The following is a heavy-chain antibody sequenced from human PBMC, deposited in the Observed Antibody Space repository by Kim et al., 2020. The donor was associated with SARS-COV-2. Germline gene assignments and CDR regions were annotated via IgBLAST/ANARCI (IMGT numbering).Heavy chain of an antibody. CDR1: GSTFSRFA. V-gene: IGHV3-64*01. Sequence: GGSLRLSCVGSGSTFSRFAMYWVRQAPGKGLEFVSGISSNGGSTYYAHSVKGRFTISRDNSYNTLYLQMGSLRAEDMGVYYCARGSTVTTADGFAPWGQG. CDR2: ISSNGGST. J-gene: IGHJ5*02. D-gene: IGHD4-17*01. CDR3: ARGSTVTTADGFAP.